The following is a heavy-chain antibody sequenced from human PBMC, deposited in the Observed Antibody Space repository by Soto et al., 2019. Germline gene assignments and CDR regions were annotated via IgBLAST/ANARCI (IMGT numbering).Heavy chain of an antibody. CDR3: ARVITMVRGVMAATRPYYYYYYGMDV. J-gene: IGHJ6*02. Sequence: ASVKVSCKASGYTFTSYGISWVRQAPGQGLEWMGWISAYNGNTNYAQKLQGRVTMTTDTSTSTAYMELRSLRSDDTAVYYCARVITMVRGVMAATRPYYYYYYGMDVWGQGTTVTVSS. D-gene: IGHD3-10*01. V-gene: IGHV1-18*01. CDR1: GYTFTSYG. CDR2: ISAYNGNT.